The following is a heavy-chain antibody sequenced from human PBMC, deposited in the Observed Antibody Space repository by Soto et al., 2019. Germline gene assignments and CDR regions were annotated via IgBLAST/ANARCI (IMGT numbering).Heavy chain of an antibody. CDR1: GYSFTSYW. CDR2: IDPSDSYT. J-gene: IGHJ3*02. D-gene: IGHD3-22*01. CDR3: ASPHDANYYDSSGYDDAFDI. Sequence: PGESLKISCKGSGYSFTSYWISWVRQMPGKGLEWMGRIDPSDSYTNYSPSFQGHVTISADKSISTAYLQWSSLKASDTAMYYCASPHDANYYDSSGYDDAFDIWGQGTMVTVS. V-gene: IGHV5-10-1*01.